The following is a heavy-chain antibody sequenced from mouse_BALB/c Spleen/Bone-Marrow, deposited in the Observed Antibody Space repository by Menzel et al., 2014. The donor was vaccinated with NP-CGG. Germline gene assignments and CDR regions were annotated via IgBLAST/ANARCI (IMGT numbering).Heavy chain of an antibody. V-gene: IGHV7-1*02. CDR2: SRNKAKHYTT. D-gene: IGHD2-10*02. J-gene: IGHJ3*01. CDR3: ARDVGYGNYFVY. Sequence: EVKLMESGGGLVQPGDSLRLSCAPSGFTFSDFYMEWVRQPPGKRLEWIAASRNKAKHYTTEYSASVKGRFIVSRDTTQNILYLQMNALRAEDTAIYYCARDVGYGNYFVYWGQGTLVTVSA. CDR1: GFTFSDFY.